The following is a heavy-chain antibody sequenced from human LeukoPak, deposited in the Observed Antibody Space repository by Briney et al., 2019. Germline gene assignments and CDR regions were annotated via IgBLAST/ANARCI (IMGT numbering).Heavy chain of an antibody. J-gene: IGHJ4*02. V-gene: IGHV4-4*07. D-gene: IGHD4-23*01. Sequence: PSETLSLTCTVSGGSISSYYWSWIRQPAGKGLEWIGRIYTSGSTNYNPSLKSRVTMSVDTSKNQFSLKLSSVTAADTAVYHCAREGESDGTVVFDYWGQGTLVTVSS. CDR2: IYTSGST. CDR1: GGSISSYY. CDR3: AREGESDGTVVFDY.